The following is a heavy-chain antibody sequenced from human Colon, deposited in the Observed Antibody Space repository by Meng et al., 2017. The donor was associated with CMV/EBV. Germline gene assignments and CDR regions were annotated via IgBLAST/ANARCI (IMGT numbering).Heavy chain of an antibody. V-gene: IGHV4-39*07. D-gene: IGHD5-24*01. J-gene: IGHJ2*01. CDR1: GDSISGRSYY. CDR3: ARMALHWYFDL. Sequence: QVHRQEPGPGLVKPSETRSLTCTASGDSISGRSYYWGWIRQPPGKGLEWIASIYYTGNDYHNPSLKSRVTISIDTSNNQFSLRLTSVTAADTAVYYCARMALHWYFDLWGRGTLVTVSS. CDR2: IYYTGND.